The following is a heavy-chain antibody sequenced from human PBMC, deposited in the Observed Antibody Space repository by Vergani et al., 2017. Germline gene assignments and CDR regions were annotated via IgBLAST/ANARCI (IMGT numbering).Heavy chain of an antibody. J-gene: IGHJ6*03. V-gene: IGHV4-34*01. CDR3: AGVNTDTNGHHYYYYYIDV. Sequence: QVQLQQWGGGLLKPSETLSLTCVVNGGSFTSYYWTWIRQSAGEGLEWVGDIDHTGRPDYNPSLKSRLTMSVGKSRNQFSVTLKSVTATDTAIYFCAGVNTDTNGHHYYYYYIDVWGQGTAVTVS. D-gene: IGHD2-8*01. CDR1: GGSFTSYY. CDR2: IDHTGRP.